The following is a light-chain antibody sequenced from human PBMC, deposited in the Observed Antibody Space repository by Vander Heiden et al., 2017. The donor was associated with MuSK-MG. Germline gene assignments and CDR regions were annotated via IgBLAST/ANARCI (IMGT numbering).Light chain of an antibody. CDR3: CSDAGSYTVV. J-gene: IGLJ2*01. CDR2: DVS. V-gene: IGLV2-11*01. Sequence: QSALSQPRSVSGSPGQSVTISCTGTSSDVGGYNYVSWYQQHPGKAPKLMVYDVSKRPAGVPDRFSGSKSGNTSSLTISGLQAEEEADYYCCSDAGSYTVVFGGGTKLTVL. CDR1: SSDVGGYNY.